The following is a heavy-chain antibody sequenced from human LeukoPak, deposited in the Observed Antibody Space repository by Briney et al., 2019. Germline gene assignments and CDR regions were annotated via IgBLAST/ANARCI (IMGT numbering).Heavy chain of an antibody. CDR2: IIPIFGTT. D-gene: IGHD6-13*01. V-gene: IGHV1-69*06. CDR1: GGTFNSYA. Sequence: ASVKVSCKASGGTFNSYAIGWVRQAPGQGLEWMGGIIPIFGTTNYARKFRGRVTLTADKSTRTAYMELSSLRSEDTAVYYCARGASSSWYPTGLDWRPKLKWYFDLWGRGTLVTVSS. J-gene: IGHJ2*01. CDR3: ARGASSSWYPTGLDWRPKLKWYFDL.